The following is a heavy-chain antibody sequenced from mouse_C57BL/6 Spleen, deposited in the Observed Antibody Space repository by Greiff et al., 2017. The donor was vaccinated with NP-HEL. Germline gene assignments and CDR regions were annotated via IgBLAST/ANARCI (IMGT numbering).Heavy chain of an antibody. CDR2: IDPEDGDT. CDR3: THYDYDTLYFDV. D-gene: IGHD2-4*01. CDR1: GFNIKDYY. V-gene: IGHV14-1*01. Sequence: EVQLQQSGAELVRPGASVKLSCTASGFNIKDYYMHWVKQRPEQGLEWIGRIDPEDGDTEYAPKFQGKATMTADTSSNTAYLQLSSLTSEDTAVYYCTHYDYDTLYFDVWGTGTTVTVSS. J-gene: IGHJ1*03.